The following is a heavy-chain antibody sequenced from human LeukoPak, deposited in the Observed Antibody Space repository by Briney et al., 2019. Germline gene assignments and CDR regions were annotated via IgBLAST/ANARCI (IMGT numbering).Heavy chain of an antibody. V-gene: IGHV3-64*04. Sequence: GGSLRLSCSASGFTFSSYAMHWVRQAPGKGLEYVSAISSNGGSTYYADSVKGRFTISRDNSKNTLYLQMNSLRAEDTAVYYCAKGEGSMLFDYWGQGTLVTVSS. CDR1: GFTFSSYA. CDR2: ISSNGGST. D-gene: IGHD2-8*01. CDR3: AKGEGSMLFDY. J-gene: IGHJ4*02.